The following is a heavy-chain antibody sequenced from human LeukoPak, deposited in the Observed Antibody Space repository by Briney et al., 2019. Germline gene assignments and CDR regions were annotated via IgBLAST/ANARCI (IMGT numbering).Heavy chain of an antibody. CDR1: GFTFSTYE. J-gene: IGHJ4*02. CDR3: TKNED. V-gene: IGHV3-48*03. D-gene: IGHD1-1*01. CDR2: ISSSGYTV. Sequence: PGGALRLSCAASGFTFSTYEMNWVRQAPGKGLEWVSYISSSGYTVYYADSVKGRFTISRDNAKNSLCLQMNSLRAEDTAVYYCTKNEDWGQGTLVTVSS.